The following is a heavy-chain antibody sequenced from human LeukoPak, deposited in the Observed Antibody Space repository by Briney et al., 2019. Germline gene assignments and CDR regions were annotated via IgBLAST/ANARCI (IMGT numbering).Heavy chain of an antibody. CDR2: IFHTGHT. J-gene: IGHJ4*02. CDR1: GGSISSGDFP. D-gene: IGHD3-10*01. V-gene: IGHV4-30-2*01. CDR3: ARGFYGAGSHFDY. Sequence: SQTLSLTCAVSGGSISSGDFPWRWIRQPPGKALEWIGYIFHTGHTSYNPSLKSRVTISVVMSKNQLSLRLTSVTAADTAVYYCARGFYGAGSHFDYWGQGTLVTVSS.